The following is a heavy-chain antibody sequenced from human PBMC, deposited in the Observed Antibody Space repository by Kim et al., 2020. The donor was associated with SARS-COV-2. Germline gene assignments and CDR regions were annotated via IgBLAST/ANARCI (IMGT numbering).Heavy chain of an antibody. CDR2: IIPDSGAI. Sequence: ASVKVPCKASGYIFTDYYMHWVRQAPGQGLEWMGRIIPDSGAINYAQKFQGRVTMTRDTSISTAYMELSRLGSDDTAVYYCAREYVSRSPRPFDFWGQGTLVTVSS. V-gene: IGHV1-2*06. CDR3: AREYVSRSPRPFDF. CDR1: GYIFTDYY. J-gene: IGHJ4*02. D-gene: IGHD6-6*01.